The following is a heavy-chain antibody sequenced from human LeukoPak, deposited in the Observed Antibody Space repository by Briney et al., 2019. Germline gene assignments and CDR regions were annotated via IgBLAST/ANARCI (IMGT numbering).Heavy chain of an antibody. V-gene: IGHV4-30-2*01. J-gene: IGHJ2*01. Sequence: PSETLSLTCAVSGGSISSGGYSWSWIRQPPGKGLEWIGYIYHSGSTYYNPSLKSRVTISVDRSKNQFSLKLSSVTAADTAVYYCARGSGYSYGWGYFDLWGRGTLVTASS. D-gene: IGHD5-18*01. CDR2: IYHSGST. CDR3: ARGSGYSYGWGYFDL. CDR1: GGSISSGGYS.